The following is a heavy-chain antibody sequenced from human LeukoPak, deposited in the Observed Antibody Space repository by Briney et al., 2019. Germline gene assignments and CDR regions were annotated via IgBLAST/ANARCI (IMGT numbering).Heavy chain of an antibody. Sequence: GASVKVSCKASGYTFTSYCMHWVRQAPGQGLEWMGIINPSGGSTSYAQKFQGRVTMTRDTSTSTVYMELSSLRSEDTAVYYCARVVTMTPPNWYFDLWGRGTLVTVSS. V-gene: IGHV1-46*01. J-gene: IGHJ2*01. CDR1: GYTFTSYC. CDR2: INPSGGST. D-gene: IGHD3-22*01. CDR3: ARVVTMTPPNWYFDL.